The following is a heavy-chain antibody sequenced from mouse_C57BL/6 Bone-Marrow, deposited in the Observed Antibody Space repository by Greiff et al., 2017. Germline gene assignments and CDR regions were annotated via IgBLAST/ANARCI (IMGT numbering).Heavy chain of an antibody. CDR3: ARRDYGSRGYFDY. V-gene: IGHV5-6*01. CDR1: GFTFSSYG. J-gene: IGHJ2*01. Sequence: EVHLVESGGDLVKPGGSLKLSCAASGFTFSSYGMSWVRQTPDKRLEWVATISSGGSYTYYPDSVKGRFTISRDNAKNTLYLQMSSLKSEDTAMYYGARRDYGSRGYFDYWGQGTTLTVSS. CDR2: ISSGGSYT. D-gene: IGHD1-1*01.